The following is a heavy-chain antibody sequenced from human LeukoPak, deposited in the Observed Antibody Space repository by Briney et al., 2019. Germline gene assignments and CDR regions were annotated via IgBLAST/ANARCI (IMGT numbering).Heavy chain of an antibody. CDR2: ISGSGGST. CDR3: AKGALWFGEFYFDY. Sequence: GGSLRLSCAASGFTVSSNYMSWVRQAPGKGLEWVSAISGSGGSTYYADSVKGRFTISRDNSKNTLYLQMNSLRAEDTAVYYCAKGALWFGEFYFDYWGQGTLVTVSS. CDR1: GFTVSSNY. J-gene: IGHJ4*02. D-gene: IGHD3-10*01. V-gene: IGHV3-23*01.